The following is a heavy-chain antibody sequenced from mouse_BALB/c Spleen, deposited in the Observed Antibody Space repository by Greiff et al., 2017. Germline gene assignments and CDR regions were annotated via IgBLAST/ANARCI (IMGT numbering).Heavy chain of an antibody. J-gene: IGHJ4*01. CDR3: ARGSYYYYQRARISYAMDY. V-gene: IGHV5-6-5*01. CDR2: ISSGGST. Sequence: EVKLMESGGGLVKPGGSLKLSCAASGFTFSSYAMSWVRQTPEKRLEWVASISSGGSTYYPDSVKGRFTISRDNARNILYLQMSSLRSDDTAMYYCARGSYYYYQRARISYAMDYCGQGTSITVSS. CDR1: GFTFSSYA. D-gene: IGHD1-1*01.